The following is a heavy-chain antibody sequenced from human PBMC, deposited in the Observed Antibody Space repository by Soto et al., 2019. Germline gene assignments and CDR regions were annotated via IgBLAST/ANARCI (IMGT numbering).Heavy chain of an antibody. CDR2: IYSSGST. D-gene: IGHD4-4*01. CDR3: AREGLTTGSGVDV. Sequence: QVQLQESGPGLVKPSETLSLTCSVSGGSISNYYWRWIRQPAGERLEWIGRIYSSGSTNQNPSLKSRLSMSVDPSRNQFSMRLYFVTAADTAVYYCAREGLTTGSGVDVWGQVTTVTVSS. V-gene: IGHV4-4*07. CDR1: GGSISNYY. J-gene: IGHJ6*02.